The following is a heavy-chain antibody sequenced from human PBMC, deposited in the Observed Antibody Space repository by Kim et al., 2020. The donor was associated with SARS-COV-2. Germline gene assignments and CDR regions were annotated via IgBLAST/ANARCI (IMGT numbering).Heavy chain of an antibody. J-gene: IGHJ5*02. Sequence: SETLSLTCTVSGGSISSSSYYWGWIRQPPGKGLEWIGSIYYSGSTYYNPSLKSRVTISVDTSKNQFSLKLSSVTAADTAVYYCARQGLERLVPWFDPWGQGTLVTVSS. V-gene: IGHV4-39*01. D-gene: IGHD1-1*01. CDR1: GGSISSSSYY. CDR3: ARQGLERLVPWFDP. CDR2: IYYSGST.